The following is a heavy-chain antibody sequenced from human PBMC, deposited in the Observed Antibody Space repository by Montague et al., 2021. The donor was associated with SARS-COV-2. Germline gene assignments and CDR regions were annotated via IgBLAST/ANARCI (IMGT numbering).Heavy chain of an antibody. CDR3: VRSRRGTVCPCSTGAFDF. CDR1: GVSISNRDYY. CDR2: MDYVGNP. Sequence: SETLSLTCTVSGVSISNRDYYWGWVRQPPGKGLEWIGSMDYVGNPFYNPPLRSRVAISLDTSKNQLSLRLRSVTTTDTAVFYCVRSRRGTVCPCSTGAFDFWGQGTTVTVSS. V-gene: IGHV4-39*01. J-gene: IGHJ3*01. D-gene: IGHD1-7*01.